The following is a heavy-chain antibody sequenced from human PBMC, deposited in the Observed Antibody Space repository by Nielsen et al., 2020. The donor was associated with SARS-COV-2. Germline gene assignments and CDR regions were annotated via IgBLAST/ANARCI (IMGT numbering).Heavy chain of an antibody. Sequence: GGSLRLSCAASGFTFSSYEMSWVRQAPGKGLEWVAVISYDGKTKYYADSVKGRFTISRDSPTNTLFLQMNSLRAEDTAVYYCVRPLEFYYDSTGYSIWGQGTMVTVSS. CDR3: VRPLEFYYDSTGYSI. J-gene: IGHJ3*02. CDR2: ISYDGKTK. D-gene: IGHD3-22*01. V-gene: IGHV3-30*04. CDR1: GFTFSSYE.